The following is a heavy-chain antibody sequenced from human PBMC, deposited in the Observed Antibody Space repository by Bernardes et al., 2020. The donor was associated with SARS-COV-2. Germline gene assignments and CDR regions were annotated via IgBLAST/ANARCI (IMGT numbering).Heavy chain of an antibody. D-gene: IGHD1-26*01. Sequence: GGSLRLSCAASGFTFSSYAMSWVRQAPGKGLEWVSAISGSGGSTYYADSVKGRFTISRDNSKNTLYLQMNSLRAEDTAVYYCAKDIFFSGSYSGRFDPWGQGTLVTVSS. CDR2: ISGSGGST. V-gene: IGHV3-23*01. CDR3: AKDIFFSGSYSGRFDP. CDR1: GFTFSSYA. J-gene: IGHJ5*02.